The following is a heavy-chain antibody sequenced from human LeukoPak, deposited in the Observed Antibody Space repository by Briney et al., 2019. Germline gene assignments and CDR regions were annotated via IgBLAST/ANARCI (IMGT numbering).Heavy chain of an antibody. CDR3: ASANRYYGMDV. V-gene: IGHV4-59*08. CDR1: GGSISSYY. CDR2: IYYSGST. Sequence: SETLSLTCTVSGGSISSYYWSWTRQPPGKGLEWIGYIYYSGSTNCNPSLKSRVTISVDTSKNQFSLKLSSVTAADTAVYYCASANRYYGMDVWGQGTTVTVSS. J-gene: IGHJ6*02.